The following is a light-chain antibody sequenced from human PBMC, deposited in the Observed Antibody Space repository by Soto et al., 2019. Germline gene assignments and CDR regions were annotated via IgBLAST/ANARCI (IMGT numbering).Light chain of an antibody. CDR1: SSDVGGYNY. CDR3: SSYTSSSLYV. CDR2: DVS. Sequence: QSALTQPASVSGSPGQSITISCTGTSSDVGGYNYVSWYQQHPGKAPKLMIYDVSNRPSGVSNRFSGSKSDNTASLTISGLQSEEEADYYCSSYTSSSLYVFGTGTKVTVL. V-gene: IGLV2-14*01. J-gene: IGLJ1*01.